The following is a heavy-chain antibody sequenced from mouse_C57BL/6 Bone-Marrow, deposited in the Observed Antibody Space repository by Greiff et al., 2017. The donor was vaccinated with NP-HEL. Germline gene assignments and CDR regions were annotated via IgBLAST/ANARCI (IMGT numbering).Heavy chain of an antibody. J-gene: IGHJ1*03. D-gene: IGHD2-4*01. CDR3: DKHGGHDYDSYWYFDV. CDR1: GFSLTSYG. Sequence: VMLVESGPGLVAPSQSLSITCTVSGFSLTSYGVDWVRQPPGTGLEWLGVIWGGGSTTYNSALMSRLSISKDTSNSQVFLKMNSLQTDYTAMYYCDKHGGHDYDSYWYFDVWGTGTTVTVSS. CDR2: IWGGGST. V-gene: IGHV2-9*01.